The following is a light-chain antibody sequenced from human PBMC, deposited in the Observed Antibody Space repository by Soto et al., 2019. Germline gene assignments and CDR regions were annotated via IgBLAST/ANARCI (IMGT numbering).Light chain of an antibody. CDR3: QHYNSYAGT. CDR1: QSISRW. Sequence: DIQMTQSPSTLSASVGDRVTITCRASQSISRWLAWYQQKPGKAPKLLIYKASSLGSGVPSRFSGSGSGTEFTLPTALLLPYELSNPDCQHYNSYAGTFSRETKVQI. V-gene: IGKV1-5*03. J-gene: IGKJ1*01. CDR2: KAS.